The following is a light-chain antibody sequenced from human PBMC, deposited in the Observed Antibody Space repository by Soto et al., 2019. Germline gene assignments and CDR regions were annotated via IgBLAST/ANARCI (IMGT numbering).Light chain of an antibody. CDR3: QQLNSYPLIT. Sequence: EIQVTKSAASLSASVGDRVTITCQASQDISSYLAWYQQKPGKAPKLLIYAASTLQSGVPSRFSGSGSGTEFALTISSLQPEEFATYYCQQLNSYPLITFGPGTKVDIK. CDR2: AAS. J-gene: IGKJ3*01. CDR1: QDISSY. V-gene: IGKV1-9*01.